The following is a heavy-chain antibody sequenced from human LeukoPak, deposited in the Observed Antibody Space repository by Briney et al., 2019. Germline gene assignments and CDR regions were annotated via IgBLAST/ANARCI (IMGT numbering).Heavy chain of an antibody. Sequence: GESLKISCKGSGFTFANYWIGWVRQMPGKGLEWMGIIYPGDSDTRYSPSFQGQVTISADKSISTAYLQWSSLKASDTAMYYCARRRVRFLEWLLSEYYFDYWGQGTLVTVSS. J-gene: IGHJ4*02. CDR3: ARRRVRFLEWLLSEYYFDY. V-gene: IGHV5-51*01. CDR2: IYPGDSDT. CDR1: GFTFANYW. D-gene: IGHD3-3*01.